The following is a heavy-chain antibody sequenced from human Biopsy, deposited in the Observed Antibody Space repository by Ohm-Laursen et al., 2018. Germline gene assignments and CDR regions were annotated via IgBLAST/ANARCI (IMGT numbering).Heavy chain of an antibody. CDR3: ARDRDRRGWFDP. CDR1: GGSLSSYS. Sequence: SETLSLTCTVSGGSLSSYSWSWIRQPAGKGLEWIGQIYTSGITNYNPSLKSRVTMSVDTSKNKFSLRASSVTAADTAVYYCARDRDRRGWFDPWGQGTRVTVSS. V-gene: IGHV4-4*07. CDR2: IYTSGIT. D-gene: IGHD1-14*01. J-gene: IGHJ5*02.